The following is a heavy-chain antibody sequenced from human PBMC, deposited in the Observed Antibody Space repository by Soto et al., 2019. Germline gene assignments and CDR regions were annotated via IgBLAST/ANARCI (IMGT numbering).Heavy chain of an antibody. V-gene: IGHV3-30-3*01. D-gene: IGHD5-18*01. Sequence: GGSLRLSCAASGFTFSSYAMHWVRQAPGNGLEWVAVISYDGSNKYYADSVKGRFTISRDNSKNTLYLQMNSLRAEDTAVYYCARDTFLTRVGGYSFHYWGQGTLVTVSS. J-gene: IGHJ4*02. CDR1: GFTFSSYA. CDR3: ARDTFLTRVGGYSFHY. CDR2: ISYDGSNK.